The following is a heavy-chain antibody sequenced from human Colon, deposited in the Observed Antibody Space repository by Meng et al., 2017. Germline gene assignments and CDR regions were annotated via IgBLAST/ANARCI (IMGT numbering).Heavy chain of an antibody. CDR2: ISSDGSST. CDR3: AAFRSGKIDD. Sequence: EVQLVDAGGGLVPAGGALRLSCAASEFTFSSYWIHWVRQAPGKGLVWVSRISSDGSSTIYADSVKGRFTISRDNAKNTLSLQMNSLRAEDTAVYYCAAFRSGKIDDWGQGTLVTVSS. V-gene: IGHV3-74*01. D-gene: IGHD1-26*01. J-gene: IGHJ4*02. CDR1: EFTFSSYW.